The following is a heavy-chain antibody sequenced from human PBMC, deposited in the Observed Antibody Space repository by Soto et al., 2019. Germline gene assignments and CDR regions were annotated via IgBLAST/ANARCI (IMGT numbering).Heavy chain of an antibody. J-gene: IGHJ5*02. CDR2: ISCHNANT. Sequence: QVHLEQSGGEVRKPGASVKVSCKTSGYSFTDYGIAWVRQAPGKGPEWMGWISCHNANTSHAQKFQDRVTLSTETSKKTVYLELRSLRSDDTAVYYCTRGPRYTRGWYRDWFDPWGQGTLVTVSS. CDR1: GYSFTDYG. D-gene: IGHD6-19*01. V-gene: IGHV1-18*01. CDR3: TRGPRYTRGWYRDWFDP.